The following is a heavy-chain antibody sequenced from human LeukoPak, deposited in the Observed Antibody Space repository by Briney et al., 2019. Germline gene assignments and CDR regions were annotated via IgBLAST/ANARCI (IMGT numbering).Heavy chain of an antibody. V-gene: IGHV3-30*04. CDR1: RFTFSSYA. CDR3: ARGRGLAWYFDY. CDR2: ISYDGSNK. Sequence: GGSLRLSCAASRFTFSSYAMHWVRQAPGKGLEWVAVISYDGSNKYYADSVKGRFTISRDNSKNTLYLQMNSLRAEDTAAYYCARGRGLAWYFDYWGQGTLVTVSS. J-gene: IGHJ4*02.